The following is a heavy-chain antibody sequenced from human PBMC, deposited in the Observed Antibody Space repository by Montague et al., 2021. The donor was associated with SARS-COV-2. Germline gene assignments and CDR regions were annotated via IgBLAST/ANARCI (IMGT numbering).Heavy chain of an antibody. V-gene: IGHV4-39*01. CDR1: GGSVSRISSH. J-gene: IGHJ4*02. CDR2: FYYAGGT. D-gene: IGHD4-17*01. CDR3: ARLYGSSFDY. Sequence: SETLSLTCTVSGGSVSRISSHWGWIRQPPGKGLEYIGSFYYAGGTQYNPSLKSRVTISVDTSNDQFSLKMNSVTPADTAVYFCARLYGSSFDYWGQGTLVTVSS.